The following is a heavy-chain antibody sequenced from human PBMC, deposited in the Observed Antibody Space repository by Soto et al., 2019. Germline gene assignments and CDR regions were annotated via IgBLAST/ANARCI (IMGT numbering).Heavy chain of an antibody. Sequence: GGSLRLSCAASGFTFSSYWMSWVRQAPGKGLEWVANIKQDGSEKYYVDSVKGRFTISRDNAKNSLYLQMNSLRAEDTAVYYCARVTMRVVVITYAFDIWGQGTMVTVSS. V-gene: IGHV3-7*01. CDR1: GFTFSSYW. J-gene: IGHJ3*02. D-gene: IGHD3-22*01. CDR3: ARVTMRVVVITYAFDI. CDR2: IKQDGSEK.